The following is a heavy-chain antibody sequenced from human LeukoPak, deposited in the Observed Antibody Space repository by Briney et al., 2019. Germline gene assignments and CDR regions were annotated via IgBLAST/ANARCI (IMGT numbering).Heavy chain of an antibody. CDR1: GFTFSRNS. CDR3: ATKMATKGSFEY. D-gene: IGHD5-24*01. Sequence: PGGSLRLSCAVSGFTASGFTFSRNSMSWVRQAPGKGLDWVASIREDGSEKYYVDSVKGRFTISRDNAKNSLYLQMNSLRDEDTAVYYCATKMATKGSFEYWGQGTLVTVSS. J-gene: IGHJ4*02. V-gene: IGHV3-7*02. CDR2: IREDGSEK.